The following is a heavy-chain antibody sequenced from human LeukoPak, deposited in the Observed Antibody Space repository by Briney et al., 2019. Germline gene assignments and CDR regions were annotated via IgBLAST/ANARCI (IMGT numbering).Heavy chain of an antibody. J-gene: IGHJ4*02. CDR3: ARGRWLRSSLDY. V-gene: IGHV4-34*01. CDR2: INHSGST. D-gene: IGHD6-6*01. Sequence: AETLSLTCAVYGGSFSGSYWSWIRQPPGKGLEWIGEINHSGSTNYNPSLKSRVTISVDTSKNQFSLKLSSVTAADTAVYYCARGRWLRSSLDYWGQGTLVTVSS. CDR1: GGSFSGSY.